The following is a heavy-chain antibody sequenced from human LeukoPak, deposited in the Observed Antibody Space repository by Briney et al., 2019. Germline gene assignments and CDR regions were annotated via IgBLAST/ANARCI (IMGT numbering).Heavy chain of an antibody. Sequence: SETLPLTCTASCSSISGSYWSCLRQPARKGLEWIGRIYPSGGTNYNPSLKSRVTMSTDTSKNQFSLKLRSVTAADTAVYYCAREYGDLDYWGQGTLVTVSS. V-gene: IGHV4-4*07. J-gene: IGHJ4*02. CDR2: IYPSGGT. CDR3: AREYGDLDY. D-gene: IGHD4-17*01. CDR1: CSSISGSY.